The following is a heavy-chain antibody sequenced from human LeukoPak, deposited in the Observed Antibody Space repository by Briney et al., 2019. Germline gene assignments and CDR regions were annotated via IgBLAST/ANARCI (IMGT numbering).Heavy chain of an antibody. CDR2: INAGNGNT. Sequence: ASVKVSCKASGYTFTSYAMHWVRQAPGQRLEWMGWINAGNGNTKYSQKLQGRVTMTTDTSTSTAYMELRSLRSDDTAVYYCARAVEYSSSGYYYYGMDVWGQGTTVTVSS. CDR3: ARAVEYSSSGYYYYGMDV. D-gene: IGHD6-6*01. J-gene: IGHJ6*02. V-gene: IGHV1-3*01. CDR1: GYTFTSYA.